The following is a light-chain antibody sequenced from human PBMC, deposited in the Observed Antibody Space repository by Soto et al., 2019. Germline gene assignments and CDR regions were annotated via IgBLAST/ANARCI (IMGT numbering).Light chain of an antibody. CDR1: SSNIGTNT. Sequence: QSVLTQPPSASGTPGQRVTISCSGSSSNIGTNTVNWYQHLPGSAPKLLIYSSDQRPSGVPDRFSGSKSGTSASLAISGLQPEDEADYYCEAWDGSLNVVLFGGGTQLTVL. J-gene: IGLJ2*01. CDR3: EAWDGSLNVVL. V-gene: IGLV1-44*01. CDR2: SSD.